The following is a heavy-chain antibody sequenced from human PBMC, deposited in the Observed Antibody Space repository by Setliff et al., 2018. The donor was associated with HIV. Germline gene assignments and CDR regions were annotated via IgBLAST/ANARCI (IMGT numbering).Heavy chain of an antibody. J-gene: IGHJ6*03. D-gene: IGHD3-10*01. CDR3: ARGGIGDYYYYYMDV. V-gene: IGHV4-39*07. CDR2: IYYSGAA. CDR1: DASVNSNNYY. Sequence: PSETLSLTCSVSDASVNSNNYYWVWIRQTPGKGLEWIGSIYYSGAAYYNPSLKSRVTISVDTSKNQFSLKLSSVTAADTAVYYCARGGIGDYYYYYMDVWGKGTTVTVSS.